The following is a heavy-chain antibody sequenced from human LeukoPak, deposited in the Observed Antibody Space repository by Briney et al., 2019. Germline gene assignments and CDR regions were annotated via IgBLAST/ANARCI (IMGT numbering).Heavy chain of an antibody. J-gene: IGHJ4*02. CDR2: ISGGGDTT. Sequence: GGSLRLSCAASGFTFSNNGMSWVRQSPGRGLEWVSGISGGGDTTYYAESVKGRFTISRDNSKNTLFLQMNSLTAEDTAVYYCAKTNGYYDYWGQGTLVTVSS. CDR1: GFTFSNNG. D-gene: IGHD3-22*01. CDR3: AKTNGYYDY. V-gene: IGHV3-23*01.